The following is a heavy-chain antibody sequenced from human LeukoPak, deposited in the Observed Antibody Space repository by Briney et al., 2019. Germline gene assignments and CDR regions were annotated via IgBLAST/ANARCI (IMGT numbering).Heavy chain of an antibody. V-gene: IGHV4-61*02. CDR2: IYSSGST. J-gene: IGHJ2*01. CDR1: GGSISSGSYY. CDR3: ARQYSDILTGYHRGELYWYFDL. D-gene: IGHD3-9*01. Sequence: SETLSLTCTVSGGSISSGSYYWSWIRRPAGKGLEWIGRIYSSGSTNYNPSLKSRVTISLGTSKNQFSLKLSSVTAADTAVYYCARQYSDILTGYHRGELYWYFDLWGRGTLVTVSS.